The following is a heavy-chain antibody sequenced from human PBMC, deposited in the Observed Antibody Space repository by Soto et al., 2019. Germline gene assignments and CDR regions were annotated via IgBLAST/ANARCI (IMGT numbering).Heavy chain of an antibody. D-gene: IGHD2-2*02. J-gene: IGHJ6*02. V-gene: IGHV1-69*01. Sequence: QAQLVQSGAEVKKPGSSVKVSCKASGGTFSSYAISWVRQAPGQGLEWMGGIIPIFGTANYAQKFQGRVTITADESTSTAYMELSSLRSEDTAVYYCARGTVGDIVVVPAAIRGENYYYYGMDVWGQGTTVTVSS. CDR2: IIPIFGTA. CDR3: ARGTVGDIVVVPAAIRGENYYYYGMDV. CDR1: GGTFSSYA.